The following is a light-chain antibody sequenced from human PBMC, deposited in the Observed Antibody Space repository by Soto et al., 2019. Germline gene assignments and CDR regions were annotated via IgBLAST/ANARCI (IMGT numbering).Light chain of an antibody. CDR2: EVY. J-gene: IGLJ2*01. Sequence: QSAPTQPPSASGSPGQSVTFSCTGTSSDVGGYNYVSWYQQYPGKAPKLTIYEVYKRPSGVPDRFSGSKSGNTASLTVSGLQPEDEADYYCSAYAGSSTWVFVGGTKVTVL. CDR1: SSDVGGYNY. CDR3: SAYAGSSTWV. V-gene: IGLV2-8*01.